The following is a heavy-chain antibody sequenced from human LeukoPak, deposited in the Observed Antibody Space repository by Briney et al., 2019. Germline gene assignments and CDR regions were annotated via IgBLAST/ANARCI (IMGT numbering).Heavy chain of an antibody. CDR2: INHSGST. CDR3: ARWSGSWYFDY. CDR1: GGSFSDYY. Sequence: SETLSLTCAVYGGSFSDYYWSWIRQPPGKGLEWIGEINHSGSTNYNPSLKSRVTISVDTSKNQFSLKLSSVTAADTAVYYCARWSGSWYFDYWGQGTLVTVSS. J-gene: IGHJ4*02. V-gene: IGHV4-34*01. D-gene: IGHD6-13*01.